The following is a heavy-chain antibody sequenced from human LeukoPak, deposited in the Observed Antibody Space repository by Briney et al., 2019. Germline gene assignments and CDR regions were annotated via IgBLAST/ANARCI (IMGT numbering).Heavy chain of an antibody. J-gene: IGHJ4*02. CDR3: ARGLHGDYGYFDY. V-gene: IGHV1-69*01. CDR1: GGTFSSYA. D-gene: IGHD4-17*01. CDR2: VIPMFATA. Sequence: SVKVSCKSSGGTFSSYAISWVRQAPGQGLEWMGGVIPMFATANYAPKSQDRVTITADESTSTAYMELRSLRSEDTAVYHCARGLHGDYGYFDYWGQGTLVTVSS.